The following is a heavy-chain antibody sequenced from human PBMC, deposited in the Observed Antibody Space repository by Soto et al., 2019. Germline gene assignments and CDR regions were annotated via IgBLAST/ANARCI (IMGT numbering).Heavy chain of an antibody. CDR1: GYTFTSYA. Sequence: GASVKVSCKASGYTFTSYAMHWVRQAPGQRLEWMGWINAGNGNTKYSQKFQGRVTITRDTSASTAYMELSSLRSEDTAVYYCAREGSGWYGRFDFDYWGQGTLVTVSS. CDR3: AREGSGWYGRFDFDY. CDR2: INAGNGNT. V-gene: IGHV1-3*01. J-gene: IGHJ4*02. D-gene: IGHD6-19*01.